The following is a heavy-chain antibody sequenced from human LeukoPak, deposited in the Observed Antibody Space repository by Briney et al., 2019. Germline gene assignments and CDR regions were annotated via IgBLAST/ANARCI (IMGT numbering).Heavy chain of an antibody. CDR3: AKDRVGGSLDY. D-gene: IGHD2-15*01. V-gene: IGHV3-30*02. Sequence: GGSLRLSCAASGFTFSSYSMNWVRQAPGKGLEWVAFIRYDGSDKYYTDSVKSRFTISRDNSKNTLYLQMNSLRAEDTAVYYCAKDRVGGSLDYWGQGTLVTVSS. CDR2: IRYDGSDK. CDR1: GFTFSSYS. J-gene: IGHJ4*02.